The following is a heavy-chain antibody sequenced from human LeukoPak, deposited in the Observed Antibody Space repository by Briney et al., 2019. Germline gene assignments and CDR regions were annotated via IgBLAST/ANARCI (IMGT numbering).Heavy chain of an antibody. V-gene: IGHV3-23*01. D-gene: IGHD4-23*01. J-gene: IGHJ4*02. CDR2: ISGSGGST. CDR1: GFTFDDYA. Sequence: PGGSLRLSCAASGFTFDDYAMHWVRQAPRKGLEWVSAISGSGGSTYYADSVKGRFTISRDNSKNTLYLQMNSLRAEDTAVYYCAKDYTTVVTRGYFDYWGQGTLVTVSS. CDR3: AKDYTTVVTRGYFDY.